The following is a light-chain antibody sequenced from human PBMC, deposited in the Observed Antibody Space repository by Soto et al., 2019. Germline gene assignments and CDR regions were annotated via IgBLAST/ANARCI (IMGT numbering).Light chain of an antibody. Sequence: DIQMTQSPSTLSASVGDIVTITFRASQTISSWLAWYQQKPGKAPKLLIYKASTLKSGVPSRFSGSGGGTDFTLSISSVQPEDFATYSCQQSYMDPITFGQGTRLEIK. V-gene: IGKV1-5*03. CDR2: KAS. CDR1: QTISSW. J-gene: IGKJ5*01. CDR3: QQSYMDPIT.